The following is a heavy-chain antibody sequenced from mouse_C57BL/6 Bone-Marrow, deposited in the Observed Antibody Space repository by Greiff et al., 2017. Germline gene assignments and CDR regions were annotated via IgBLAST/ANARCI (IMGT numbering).Heavy chain of an antibody. V-gene: IGHV3-1*01. Sequence: DVQLQESGPGMVKPSQSLSLTCTVTGYSITSGYDWHWIRHFPGNKLEWMGYISYSGSTNYNPSLKSRISITHDTSKNHFFLKLNSVTTEDTATYYCARDDYSNYLGYWGQGTSVTVSS. D-gene: IGHD2-5*01. CDR1: GYSITSGYD. CDR2: ISYSGST. CDR3: ARDDYSNYLGY. J-gene: IGHJ4*01.